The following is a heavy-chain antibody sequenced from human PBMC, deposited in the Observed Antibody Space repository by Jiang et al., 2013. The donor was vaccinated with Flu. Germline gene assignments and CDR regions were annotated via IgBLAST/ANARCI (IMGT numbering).Heavy chain of an antibody. J-gene: IGHJ5*02. D-gene: IGHD2-8*01. CDR3: ARNAGQMVYAIWDESLYNWFDP. CDR2: IYYSGST. Sequence: LLKPSETLSLTCTVSGGSISSYYWSWIRQPPGKGLEWIGYIYYSGSTNYNPSLKSRVTISVDTSKNQFSLKLSSVTAADTAVYYCARNAGQMVYAIWDESLYNWFDPWGQGTLVTVSS. CDR1: GGSISSYY. V-gene: IGHV4-59*08.